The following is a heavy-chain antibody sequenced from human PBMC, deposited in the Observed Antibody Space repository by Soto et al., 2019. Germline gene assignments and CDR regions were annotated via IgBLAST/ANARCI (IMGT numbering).Heavy chain of an antibody. CDR1: TFTFRSYS. J-gene: IGHJ4*02. Sequence: GGSLRLSCAGSTFTFRSYSFNWVRQAPGKGLEWVSSISATSTYIFYADSVKGRFTISRDNAKNSVSLQMNSLRAEDTALYYCARVNSATGSTHFDHWGQGTLVTVSS. CDR3: ARVNSATGSTHFDH. D-gene: IGHD3-9*01. CDR2: ISATSTYI. V-gene: IGHV3-21*01.